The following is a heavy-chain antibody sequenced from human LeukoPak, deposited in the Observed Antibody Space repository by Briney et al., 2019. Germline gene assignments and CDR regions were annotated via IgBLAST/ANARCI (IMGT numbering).Heavy chain of an antibody. CDR1: GFTFSSYS. Sequence: GGSLRLSCAASGFTFSSYSMNWVRQAPGEGLEWVSSISNSSSYIYYADSVKGRFTISRDNAKNSLYLQMNSLRAEDTAVYYCARDTGQYYDFWSGYYTPYYFDYWGQGTLVTVSS. CDR3: ARDTGQYYDFWSGYYTPYYFDY. J-gene: IGHJ4*02. D-gene: IGHD3-3*01. V-gene: IGHV3-21*01. CDR2: ISNSSSYI.